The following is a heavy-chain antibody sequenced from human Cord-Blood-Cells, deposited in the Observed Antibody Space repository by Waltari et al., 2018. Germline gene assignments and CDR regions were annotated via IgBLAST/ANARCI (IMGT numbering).Heavy chain of an antibody. V-gene: IGHV5-51*01. J-gene: IGHJ4*02. Sequence: EVQLVQSGAEVKKPGESLQISCKGSGYSFTRYWIGWVRPLPGKGLAWMGFIYPGDSDTRYSPSFQGQVTISADKSISTAYLQWSSLKASDTAMYYCARGLYYYGSGSYPSRAYFDYWGQGTLVTVSS. CDR1: GYSFTRYW. D-gene: IGHD3-10*01. CDR3: ARGLYYYGSGSYPSRAYFDY. CDR2: IYPGDSDT.